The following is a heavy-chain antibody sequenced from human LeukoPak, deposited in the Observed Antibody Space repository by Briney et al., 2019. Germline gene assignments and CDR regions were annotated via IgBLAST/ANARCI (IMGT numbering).Heavy chain of an antibody. Sequence: SETLSLTCTVSAGSVSNGIYYWNWIRQPPGKGLEWIGYISYSGSTNYNPSLKSRVTISVDTSKNQFSLSLTSVTAADTAVYYCARGGWSLDYWGRGTLVTVSS. D-gene: IGHD6-19*01. V-gene: IGHV4-61*01. CDR1: AGSVSNGIYY. CDR3: ARGGWSLDY. CDR2: ISYSGST. J-gene: IGHJ4*02.